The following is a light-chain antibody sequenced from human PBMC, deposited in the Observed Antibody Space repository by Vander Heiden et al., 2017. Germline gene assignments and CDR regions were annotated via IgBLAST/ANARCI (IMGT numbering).Light chain of an antibody. CDR3: QQRGT. CDR1: QVISSY. CDR2: AET. V-gene: IGKV1-9*01. Sequence: DFQLTQSPSFLSASVGDRVTITCRASQVISSYLAWYQQMPGKAPKLLIYAETTLEDGVPSRLSGSGSAPEFTLTISSLQPEDFATYYCQQRGTFGQGTKVEIK. J-gene: IGKJ1*01.